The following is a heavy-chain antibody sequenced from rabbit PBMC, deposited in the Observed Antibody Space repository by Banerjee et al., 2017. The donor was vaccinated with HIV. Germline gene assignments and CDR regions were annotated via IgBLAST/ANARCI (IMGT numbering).Heavy chain of an antibody. CDR2: IYAGSSGST. CDR3: VRETETYAGYAGYTYYFDL. J-gene: IGHJ4*01. D-gene: IGHD7-1*01. CDR1: GFSFSSGYY. V-gene: IGHV1S40*01. Sequence: QSLEESGGDLVKPGASLTLTCTASGFSFSSGYYMCWVRQAPGKGLEWIACIYAGSSGSTYYASWAKGRFTISKTSSTTVTLQMTSLTAADTATYFCVRETETYAGYAGYTYYFDLWGPGTLVTDS.